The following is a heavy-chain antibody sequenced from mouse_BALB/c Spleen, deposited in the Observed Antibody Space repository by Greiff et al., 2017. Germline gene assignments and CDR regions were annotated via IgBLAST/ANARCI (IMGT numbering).Heavy chain of an antibody. D-gene: IGHD2-4*01. CDR2: INPSNGGT. J-gene: IGHJ3*01. CDR1: GYTFTSYY. V-gene: IGHV1S81*02. CDR3: TSYDYGGFAD. Sequence: VQLQESGAELVKPGASVKLSCKASGYTFTSYYMYWVKQRPGQGLEWIGEINPSNGGTNFNEKFKSKATLTVDKSSSTAYMQLSSLTSEDSAVYYCTSYDYGGFADWGQGTLVTVSA.